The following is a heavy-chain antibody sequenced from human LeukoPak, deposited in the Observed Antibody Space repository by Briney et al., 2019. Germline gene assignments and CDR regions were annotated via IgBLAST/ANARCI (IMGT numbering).Heavy chain of an antibody. V-gene: IGHV1-18*04. CDR3: VRCYYGSGSNFDY. D-gene: IGHD3-10*01. J-gene: IGHJ4*02. CDR2: INPHSGVT. CDR1: GYTFTGYY. Sequence: EASVKVSCKASGYTFTGYYMNWVRQAPGQGLEWMGWINPHSGVTNYAQKLQGRVTMTTDTSTSTAYMELRSLRSDDTAVYYCVRCYYGSGSNFDYWGQGTLVTVSS.